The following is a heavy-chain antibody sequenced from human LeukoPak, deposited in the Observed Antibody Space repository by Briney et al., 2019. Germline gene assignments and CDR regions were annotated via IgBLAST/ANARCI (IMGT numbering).Heavy chain of an antibody. Sequence: GGSLRLSCAASGFTFSSYEMNWVRQAPGKGLEWVSYISSSGSTIYYADSVKGRFTISRDNAKNSLYLQMNSLRAEDTAVYYCARGMSSSWHFFDYWGQGTLVTVAS. CDR2: ISSSGSTI. CDR1: GFTFSSYE. J-gene: IGHJ4*02. D-gene: IGHD6-13*01. V-gene: IGHV3-48*03. CDR3: ARGMSSSWHFFDY.